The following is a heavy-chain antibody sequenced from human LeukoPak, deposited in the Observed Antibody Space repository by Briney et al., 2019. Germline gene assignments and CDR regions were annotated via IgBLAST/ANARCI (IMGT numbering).Heavy chain of an antibody. Sequence: GGSLRLSCAASGFTFSSYAMNWVRQAPGKGLEWVSVISGSGDSTYYADSVKGRFTISRDKSKNTLYLQMNSLRAEDTAMYYCAKDFCSTTSCRFDYWGQGTLVTVSS. V-gene: IGHV3-23*01. J-gene: IGHJ4*02. CDR1: GFTFSSYA. CDR2: ISGSGDST. CDR3: AKDFCSTTSCRFDY. D-gene: IGHD2-2*01.